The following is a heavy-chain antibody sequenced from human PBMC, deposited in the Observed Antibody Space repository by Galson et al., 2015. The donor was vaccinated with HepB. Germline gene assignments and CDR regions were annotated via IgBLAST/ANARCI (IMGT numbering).Heavy chain of an antibody. CDR3: ARGALYDFWSGYLFDY. V-gene: IGHV6-1*01. Sequence: CAISGDSVSSNSAAWNWIRQSPSRGLECLGRTYYRSKWYNDYAVSVKSRITINPDTSKNQFSLQLNSVTPEDTAVYYCARGALYDFWSGYLFDYWGQGTLVTVSS. D-gene: IGHD3-3*01. CDR1: GDSVSSNSAA. J-gene: IGHJ4*02. CDR2: TYYRSKWYN.